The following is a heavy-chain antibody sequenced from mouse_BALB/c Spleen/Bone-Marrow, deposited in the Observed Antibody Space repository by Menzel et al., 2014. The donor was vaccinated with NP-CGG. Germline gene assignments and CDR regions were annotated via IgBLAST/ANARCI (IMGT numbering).Heavy chain of an antibody. J-gene: IGHJ4*01. CDR2: IHPGSGCT. Sequence: VKLEESGAELARPGASVKLSCKAFGYTFTDYAIHWVKQTPEHGLEWIGYIHPGSGCTDYNQKFKGKATLTADKSSSTAYMELTSLTSEDSAVYYCARGGLRDYAMDYWGQGTSVTVSS. CDR1: GYTFTDYA. CDR3: ARGGLRDYAMDY. V-gene: IGHV1-15*01. D-gene: IGHD2-4*01.